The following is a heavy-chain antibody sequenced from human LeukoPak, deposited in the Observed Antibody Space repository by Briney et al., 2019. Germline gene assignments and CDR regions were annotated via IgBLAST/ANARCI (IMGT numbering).Heavy chain of an antibody. Sequence: SVNVSCKASGGSISSYGISWVRQAPGQGLEWMGRIIPVFGTANYAQKFQDRVTITADTVSNTAYMELTSLTSEDTAVYFCAKQGEIRQDYYMDVWGNGTAVTVSS. CDR1: GGSISSYG. D-gene: IGHD1/OR15-1a*01. CDR2: IIPVFGTA. V-gene: IGHV1-69*06. CDR3: AKQGEIRQDYYMDV. J-gene: IGHJ6*03.